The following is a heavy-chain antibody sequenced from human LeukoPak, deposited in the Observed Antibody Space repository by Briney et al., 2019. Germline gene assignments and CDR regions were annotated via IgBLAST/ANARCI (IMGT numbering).Heavy chain of an antibody. CDR1: GFTFSSYA. V-gene: IGHV3-23*01. D-gene: IGHD6-13*01. CDR3: AKGYSSSGG. Sequence: GGSLRLSCAGSGFTFSSYAMSWVRQAPGKGLEWVSTISGSGGDRYYADSVKGRFTISRDSSKNTVYLQMNSLRADDTAVYYCAKGYSSSGGWGQGTLVTVSS. J-gene: IGHJ4*02. CDR2: ISGSGGDR.